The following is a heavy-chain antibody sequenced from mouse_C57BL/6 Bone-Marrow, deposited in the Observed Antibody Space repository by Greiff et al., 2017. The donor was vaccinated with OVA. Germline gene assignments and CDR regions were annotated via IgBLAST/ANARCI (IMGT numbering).Heavy chain of an antibody. CDR2: ISDGGSYT. CDR1: GFTFSSYA. V-gene: IGHV5-4*01. Sequence: DVQLVESGGGLVKPGGSLKLSCAASGFTFSSYAMSWVRQTPEKRLEWVATISDGGSYTYYPDNVKGRFTISRDNAKNNLYLQMSHLKSEDTAMYYCARDGFTTVVDAMDYWGQGTSVTVSS. D-gene: IGHD1-1*01. J-gene: IGHJ4*01. CDR3: ARDGFTTVVDAMDY.